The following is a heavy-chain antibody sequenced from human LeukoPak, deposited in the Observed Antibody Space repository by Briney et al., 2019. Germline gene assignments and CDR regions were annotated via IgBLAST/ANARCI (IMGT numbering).Heavy chain of an antibody. CDR3: ARDVGSGRHHAFDI. J-gene: IGHJ3*02. CDR2: IYHSGST. D-gene: IGHD1-26*01. Sequence: PSQTLSLTCTVSGGSISSGSYYRGWIRQPPGKGLEWIGSIYHSGSTYYNPSLKSRVTISVDTSKNQFSLKLSSVTAADTAVYYCARDVGSGRHHAFDIWGQGTMVTVSS. V-gene: IGHV4-39*07. CDR1: GGSISSGSYY.